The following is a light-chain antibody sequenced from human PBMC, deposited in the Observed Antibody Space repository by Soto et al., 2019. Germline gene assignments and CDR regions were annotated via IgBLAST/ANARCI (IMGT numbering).Light chain of an antibody. CDR1: SSNIGSNY. CDR2: RNN. CDR3: AAWDDSLSGRDVV. J-gene: IGLJ2*01. Sequence: QSVLTQPPSASGTPGQRVTISCSGSSSNIGSNYVYWYQQLPGTAPKLLIYRNNQRPSGVTDRFSGSKSGTSASLAISGLRSEDEADYYCAAWDDSLSGRDVVFGGGTKLTVL. V-gene: IGLV1-47*01.